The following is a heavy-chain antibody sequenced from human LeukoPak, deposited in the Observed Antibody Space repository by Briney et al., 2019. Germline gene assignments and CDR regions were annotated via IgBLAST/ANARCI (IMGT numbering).Heavy chain of an antibody. Sequence: PSETLSLTCAVYGGSFSGYYWSWIRQPPGKGLEWIGEINHSGSTNYNPSLRSRVTRSVDTSKNQFSLKLSSVTAADTAVYYCASGGRLGYCSSTSCYRNYKFDYWGQGTLVTVSS. CDR3: ASGGRLGYCSSTSCYRNYKFDY. D-gene: IGHD2-2*01. V-gene: IGHV4-34*01. CDR1: GGSFSGYY. J-gene: IGHJ4*02. CDR2: INHSGST.